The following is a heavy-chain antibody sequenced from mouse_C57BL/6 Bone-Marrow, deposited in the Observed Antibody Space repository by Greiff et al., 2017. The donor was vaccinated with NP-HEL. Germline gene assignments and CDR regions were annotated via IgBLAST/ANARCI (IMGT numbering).Heavy chain of an antibody. CDR2: ISNGGGST. CDR1: GFTFSDYY. Sequence: EVQLVESGGGLVQPGGSLKLSCAASGFTFSDYYMYWVRQTPEKRLEWVAYISNGGGSTYYPDTVKGRFTISRDNAKNTLYLQLSRLKSEDTAMYYCARLRITTVVATGYFDVWGTGTTVTVSS. D-gene: IGHD1-1*01. CDR3: ARLRITTVVATGYFDV. J-gene: IGHJ1*03. V-gene: IGHV5-12*01.